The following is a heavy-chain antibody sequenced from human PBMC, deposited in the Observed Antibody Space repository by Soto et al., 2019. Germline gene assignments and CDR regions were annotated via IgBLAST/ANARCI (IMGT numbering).Heavy chain of an antibody. D-gene: IGHD1-26*01. V-gene: IGHV3-11*05. CDR1: GFTFSDYY. CDR2: IAGTSYYT. Sequence: QVQLVESGGGLVEPGGSLRLSCGASGFTFSDYYMTWIRQAPGKGLEWVSYIAGTSYYTNYADSVKGRFIISRDNAKSSLYLQMKSLRAEDTAVYYCARAKSSGRDDAFDFWGQGTVVTVSS. J-gene: IGHJ3*01. CDR3: ARAKSSGRDDAFDF.